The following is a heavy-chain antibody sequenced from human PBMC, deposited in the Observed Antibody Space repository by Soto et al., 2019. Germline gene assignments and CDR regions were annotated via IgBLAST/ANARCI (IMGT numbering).Heavy chain of an antibody. CDR3: ARFNWYFDL. CDR1: GGSISSYY. CDR2: IYYSGST. Sequence: QVQLQESGPGLVKPSETLSLTCTVPGGSISSYYWSWIRQPPGKGLEWIGYIYYSGSTNYNPSLNNRLTIPVDTSKNHFSLKLCSVTAADTAVYYWARFNWYFDLWGRGTLVTVSS. V-gene: IGHV4-59*08. J-gene: IGHJ2*01.